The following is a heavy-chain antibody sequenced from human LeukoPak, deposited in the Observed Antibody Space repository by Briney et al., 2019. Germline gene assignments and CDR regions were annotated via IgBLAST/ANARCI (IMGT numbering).Heavy chain of an antibody. J-gene: IGHJ4*02. CDR3: ARALDEGARFDY. CDR1: GFTLSSFA. V-gene: IGHV3-23*01. Sequence: GGSLRLSCVSGFTLSSFAMTWVRQAPGKGLEWVSAISGHGGSTYYADSVKGRFTISRDNSKNTLYLQMNSLRAEDTAVYYCARALDEGARFDYWGQGTLVTVSS. CDR2: ISGHGGST.